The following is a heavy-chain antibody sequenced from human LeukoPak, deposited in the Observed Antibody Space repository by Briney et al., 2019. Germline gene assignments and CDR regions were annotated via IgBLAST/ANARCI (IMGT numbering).Heavy chain of an antibody. V-gene: IGHV3-33*01. Sequence: GRSLRLSCAASGFPFSIFGMHWVRQAPGKGLEWGAVVWHDDNQKYYADSVKGRFTISKDNSKNTVYLQMNSLRAEDTATYYCARDGSTYTINFYQALDVWGQGTMFTVSS. CDR3: ARDGSTYTINFYQALDV. CDR2: VWHDDNQK. D-gene: IGHD1-26*01. J-gene: IGHJ3*01. CDR1: GFPFSIFG.